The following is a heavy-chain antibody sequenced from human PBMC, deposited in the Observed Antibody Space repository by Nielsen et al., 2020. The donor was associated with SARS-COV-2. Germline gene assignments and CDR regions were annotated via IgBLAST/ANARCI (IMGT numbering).Heavy chain of an antibody. J-gene: IGHJ3*02. CDR2: IKSKTDGGTT. V-gene: IGHV3-15*01. Sequence: GGPLRPSCAASGFTFSNAWMSWVRQAPGKGLEWVGRIKSKTDGGTTDYAAPVKGRFTISRDDSKNTLYLQMNSLKTEDTAVYYCTTDGSRRAFDIWGQGTMVTVSS. CDR3: TTDGSRRAFDI. CDR1: GFTFSNAW. D-gene: IGHD1-26*01.